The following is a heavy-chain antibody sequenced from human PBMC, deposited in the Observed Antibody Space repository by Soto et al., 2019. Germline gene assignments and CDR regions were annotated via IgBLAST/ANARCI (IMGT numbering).Heavy chain of an antibody. Sequence: PSETLSLTCAVSSDSISSGNWWSWVRQPPNKGLEWIGEIYHSGSTNYNPSLKSRVTISVDKSKNQFSLNLSSVTAADTAVYYYAKAGSCSSTRGNWSASWGEGIRVPVS. CDR2: IYHSGST. J-gene: IGHJ5*01. CDR1: SDSISSGNW. CDR3: AKAGSCSSTRGNWSAS. D-gene: IGHD2-2*01. V-gene: IGHV4-4*02.